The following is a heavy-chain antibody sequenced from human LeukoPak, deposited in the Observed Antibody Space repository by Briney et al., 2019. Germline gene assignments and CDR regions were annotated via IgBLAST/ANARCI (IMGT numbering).Heavy chain of an antibody. CDR3: ARSRAYYYDSSGYYY. CDR1: GYTFTSYG. Sequence: ASVKVSCKASGYTFTSYGISWVRQAPGQGLEWMGWISAYNGNTNYAQKLQGRVTMTTDTSTSTAYMELRSLRSDDTAVYYCARSRAYYYDSSGYYYWGQGTPVTVSS. V-gene: IGHV1-18*01. D-gene: IGHD3-22*01. J-gene: IGHJ4*02. CDR2: ISAYNGNT.